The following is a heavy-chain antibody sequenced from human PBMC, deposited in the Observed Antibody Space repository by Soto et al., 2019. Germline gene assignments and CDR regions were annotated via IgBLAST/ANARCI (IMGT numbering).Heavy chain of an antibody. V-gene: IGHV1-2*04. CDR3: ARGASTVVTPDMDV. J-gene: IGHJ6*02. CDR1: GHTFTGYY. CDR2: INPNSGGT. Sequence: GASVKVSCKASGHTFTGYYMHWVRQAPGQGLEWMGWINPNSGGTNYAQKFQGWVTMTRDTSISTAYMELSRLRSDDTAVYYCARGASTVVTPDMDVWGQGTTVTVSS. D-gene: IGHD4-17*01.